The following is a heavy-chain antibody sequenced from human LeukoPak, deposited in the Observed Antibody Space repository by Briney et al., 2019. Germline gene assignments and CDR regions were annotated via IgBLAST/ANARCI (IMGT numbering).Heavy chain of an antibody. CDR2: ISWNSGSI. Sequence: GGSLRLSCAASGFTFDDYAMHWVRQAPGKGLEWVSGISWNSGSIGYADSVKGRFTISRDNAKNSLYLQMNSLRAEDAALYYCAKDIKGASDAFDIWGQGTMVTVSS. CDR3: AKDIKGASDAFDI. CDR1: GFTFDDYA. J-gene: IGHJ3*02. V-gene: IGHV3-9*01. D-gene: IGHD3-16*01.